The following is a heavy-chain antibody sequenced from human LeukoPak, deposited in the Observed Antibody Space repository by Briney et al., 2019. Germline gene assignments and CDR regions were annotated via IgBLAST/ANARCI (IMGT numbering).Heavy chain of an antibody. CDR1: GVSISTYY. J-gene: IGHJ5*02. Sequence: SETLSLTCTVSGVSISTYYWSWIRQHPGKGLEWIGYISDVGSNDYNPSLKGRVTISRDTSKNQFSLRLSSVTAADAAVYHCARDKAPGGKRWFDPWGRGTVVIVSS. D-gene: IGHD4-23*01. CDR3: ARDKAPGGKRWFDP. V-gene: IGHV4-59*01. CDR2: ISDVGSN.